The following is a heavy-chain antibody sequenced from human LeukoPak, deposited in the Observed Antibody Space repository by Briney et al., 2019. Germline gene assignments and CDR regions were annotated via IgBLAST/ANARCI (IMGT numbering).Heavy chain of an antibody. CDR3: AGQASRRFDP. CDR1: GDSVSSNSVA. V-gene: IGHV6-1*01. J-gene: IGHJ5*02. CDR2: TYYTSKWNN. Sequence: SQTLSLTCAISGDSVSSNSVAWNWFRQSPSRGLEWLGRTYYTSKWNNDYAESVQSRIAVNPDTSKNQFSLYLNSVTLEDTAVYYCAGQASRRFDPWGQGTLVTVSS.